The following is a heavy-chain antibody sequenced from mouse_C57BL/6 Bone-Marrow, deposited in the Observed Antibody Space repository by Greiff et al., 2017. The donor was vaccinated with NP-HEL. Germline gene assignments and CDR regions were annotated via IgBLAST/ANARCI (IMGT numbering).Heavy chain of an antibody. CDR3: ARRYRGLYYYAMDY. CDR2: ISSGSSTI. CDR1: GFTFSDYG. V-gene: IGHV5-17*01. D-gene: IGHD2-12*01. J-gene: IGHJ4*01. Sequence: DVHLVESGGGLVKPGGSLKLSCAASGFTFSDYGMHWVRQAPEKGLEWVAYISSGSSTIYYADTVKGRFTISRDNAKNTLFLQMTSLRSEDTARYYCARRYRGLYYYAMDYWGQGTSVTVSS.